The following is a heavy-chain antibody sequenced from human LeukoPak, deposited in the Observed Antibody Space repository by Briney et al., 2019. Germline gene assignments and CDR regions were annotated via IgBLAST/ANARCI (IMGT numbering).Heavy chain of an antibody. J-gene: IGHJ4*02. D-gene: IGHD6-6*01. CDR1: GFTFSSYG. CDR2: ISYDGSNK. CDR3: ANLPSIAARRGDFDY. V-gene: IGHV3-30*18. Sequence: PGGSLRLSCAASGFTFSSYGMHWVRQAPGKGLEWVAVISYDGSNKYYADSVKGRFTISRDNSKNTLYLQMNSLRAEDTAVYYCANLPSIAARRGDFDYWGQGTLVTVSS.